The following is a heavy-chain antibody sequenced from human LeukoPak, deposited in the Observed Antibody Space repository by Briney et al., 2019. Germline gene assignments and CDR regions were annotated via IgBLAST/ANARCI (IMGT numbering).Heavy chain of an antibody. J-gene: IGHJ4*02. CDR2: FYDTRSP. CDR1: GGSISLYY. D-gene: IGHD3-10*01. CDR3: ARGRGSLTY. V-gene: IGHV4-59*01. Sequence: SETLSLTCTVSGGSISLYYWSWIRQPPGKGLEWIGYFYDTRSPKYNPSLERRVTILVDMSRNQFSLNLTSVTTADTAVYYCARGRGSLTYWGQGTLATVSS.